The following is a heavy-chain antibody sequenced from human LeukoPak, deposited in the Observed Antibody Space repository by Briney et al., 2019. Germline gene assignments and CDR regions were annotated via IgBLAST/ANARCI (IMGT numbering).Heavy chain of an antibody. CDR3: ARLRDRAWSSALPDY. CDR1: RLTFSDHY. J-gene: IGHJ4*02. V-gene: IGHV3-72*01. Sequence: GGSLRLSCAASRLTFSDHYMDWVRQAPGKGLEWVGRIRNKANSYTTEYAASVKGRFTISRDDSKNSLYLQMNSLKIEDTAMYYCARLRDRAWSSALPDYWGQGTLVTVSS. D-gene: IGHD5-24*01. CDR2: IRNKANSYTT.